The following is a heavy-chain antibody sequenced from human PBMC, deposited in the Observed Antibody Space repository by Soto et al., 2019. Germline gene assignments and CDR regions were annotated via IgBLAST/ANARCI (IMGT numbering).Heavy chain of an antibody. CDR1: GFTFGNAW. CDR2: IKSKTDGGTT. D-gene: IGHD5-18*01. Sequence: VQVVECGGGLVKPGASLRRSCAASGFTFGNAWMSWVRLAPGKGLEWVGRIKSKTDGGTTDYVAPVKGRFTISRDDSKDTLYLQMNSLKTEDTAVYYCTSSGYSYAYFRNWDQGTLVTVSS. CDR3: TSSGYSYAYFRN. J-gene: IGHJ4*02. V-gene: IGHV3-15*01.